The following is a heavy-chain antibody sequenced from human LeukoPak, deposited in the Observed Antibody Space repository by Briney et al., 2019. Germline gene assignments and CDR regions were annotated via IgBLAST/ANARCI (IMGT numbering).Heavy chain of an antibody. J-gene: IGHJ4*02. D-gene: IGHD3-3*01. CDR2: FSYSGSP. CDR3: ARVGGTIFGVVNRGAFDY. V-gene: IGHV4-39*07. CDR1: GGSISSSSYY. Sequence: SETLSLTCSVSGGSISSSSYYWGWIRQPPGKGLEWIGSFSYSGSPYYSPTLKSRVTISLDTSTNQFSLNLRSVTAADTAVYYCARVGGTIFGVVNRGAFDYWGQGTLVTVSS.